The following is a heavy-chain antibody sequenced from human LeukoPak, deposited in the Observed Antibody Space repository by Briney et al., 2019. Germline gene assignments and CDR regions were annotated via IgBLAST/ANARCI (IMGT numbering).Heavy chain of an antibody. J-gene: IGHJ6*03. CDR1: DGSFSGYN. D-gene: IGHD4-17*01. V-gene: IGHV4-34*01. CDR2: INHSGST. CDR3: ARGDGDYPYYYYYYIDV. Sequence: SETLSLTCAVYDGSFSGYNWNWIRQPPGKGLEWIGEINHSGSTNYNPSLKSRVTISIDTSKNQFSLKLSSVTAADTAVYYCARGDGDYPYYYYYYIDVWGEGTTVTVSS.